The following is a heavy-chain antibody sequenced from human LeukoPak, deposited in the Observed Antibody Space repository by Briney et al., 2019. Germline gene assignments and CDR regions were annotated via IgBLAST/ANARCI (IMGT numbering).Heavy chain of an antibody. CDR1: GYTFTSYD. Sequence: GASVKVSCKASGYTFTSYDINWVRQATGQGLEWMGWMNPNSGNTGYAQKFQGRVTMTRNTSISTAYMELSSLRSEDMAVYYCARDVNWGIYYYYGMDVWGQGTTVTVSS. CDR3: ARDVNWGIYYYYGMDV. D-gene: IGHD7-27*01. CDR2: MNPNSGNT. V-gene: IGHV1-8*01. J-gene: IGHJ6*02.